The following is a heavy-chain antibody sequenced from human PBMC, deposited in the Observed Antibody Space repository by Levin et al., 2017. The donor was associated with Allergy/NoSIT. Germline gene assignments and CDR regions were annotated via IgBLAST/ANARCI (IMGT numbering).Heavy chain of an antibody. J-gene: IGHJ4*02. Sequence: PGGSLRLSCAASGFIFSSFSMNWVRQAPGKGLEWVSSISSSSSTIYYADSVKGRFTISRDNAKNSLYLQMNSLRAEDTAVYYCTRTIQLWSRPYFDCWGQGTLVTVSS. CDR3: TRTIQLWSRPYFDC. V-gene: IGHV3-48*01. D-gene: IGHD5-18*01. CDR2: ISSSSSTI. CDR1: GFIFSSFS.